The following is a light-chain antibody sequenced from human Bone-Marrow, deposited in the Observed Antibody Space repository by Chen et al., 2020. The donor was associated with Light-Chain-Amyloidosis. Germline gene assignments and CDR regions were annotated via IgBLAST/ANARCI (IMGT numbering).Light chain of an antibody. CDR2: DDS. J-gene: IGLJ3*02. CDR1: NIGSTS. CDR3: QVWDRSSDRPV. V-gene: IGLV3-21*02. Sequence: YALTQPSSVSVAPGQTATIACGGNNIGSTSVHWYQQTPGQAPLLVVYDDSDRPSGIPERLSGSNSGNTATLTIGRVEAGDEADYYCQVWDRSSDRPVFGGGTKLTVL.